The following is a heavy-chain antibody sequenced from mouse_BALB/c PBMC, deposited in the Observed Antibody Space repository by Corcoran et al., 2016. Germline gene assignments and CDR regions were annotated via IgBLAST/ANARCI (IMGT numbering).Heavy chain of an antibody. V-gene: IGHV8-12*01. Sequence: QVTLKESGPGILQPSQTLSLTCSFSGFSLSTSGMGVSWIRQPSGKGLEWLAHIYWDDDKRYNPSLKSRFTISKDTSSNQVFLKITSVDTADTATYYCARREDYGRTWFAYWGQGTLVTVSA. CDR1: GFSLSTSGMG. J-gene: IGHJ3*01. CDR3: ARREDYGRTWFAY. D-gene: IGHD1-1*01. CDR2: IYWDDDK.